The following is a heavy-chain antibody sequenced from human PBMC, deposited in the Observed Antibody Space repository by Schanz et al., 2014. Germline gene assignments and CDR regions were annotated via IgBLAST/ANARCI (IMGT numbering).Heavy chain of an antibody. J-gene: IGHJ4*02. CDR3: ARGGFLDSTSCDA. V-gene: IGHV1-46*03. CDR2: INPSSGTT. CDR1: GYTFTSYG. D-gene: IGHD2-2*01. Sequence: QGQLVQSGAEVKKPGASVKVSCKASGYTFTSYGITWVRQAPGQGLEWMGKINPSSGTTRIAQNFQGRLTVTSDTATSTVNVELRSLRSEDTAAYYCARGGFLDSTSCDAWGQGTLVTVSS.